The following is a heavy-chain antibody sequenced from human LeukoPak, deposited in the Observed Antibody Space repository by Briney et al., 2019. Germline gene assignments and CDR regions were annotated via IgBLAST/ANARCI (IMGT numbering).Heavy chain of an antibody. Sequence: PGGSLRLSCAASGFTFDDYAMHWVRQAPGKGLEWVSGISWNSGSIGYADSVKGRFTISRDNAKNSLYLQMNSLRAEDTALYYCAKDLYYYDSSGYWSGFDAFDIWGQGTMVTVSS. CDR1: GFTFDDYA. CDR3: AKDLYYYDSSGYWSGFDAFDI. J-gene: IGHJ3*02. V-gene: IGHV3-9*01. D-gene: IGHD3-22*01. CDR2: ISWNSGSI.